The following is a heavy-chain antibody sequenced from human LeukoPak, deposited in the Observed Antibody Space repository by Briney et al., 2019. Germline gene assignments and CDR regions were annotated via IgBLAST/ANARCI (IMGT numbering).Heavy chain of an antibody. Sequence: SETLSLTCAVYGGSFSGYYWSWIRQPPGKGLEWIGEINHSGRTNYNPSLKSRVTMSVDTSKNQFSLRLSSVTAADTAVYYCARENYDFWSGYSPMDVWGKGTTVTVSS. D-gene: IGHD3-3*01. CDR1: GGSFSGYY. CDR2: INHSGRT. V-gene: IGHV4-34*01. CDR3: ARENYDFWSGYSPMDV. J-gene: IGHJ6*03.